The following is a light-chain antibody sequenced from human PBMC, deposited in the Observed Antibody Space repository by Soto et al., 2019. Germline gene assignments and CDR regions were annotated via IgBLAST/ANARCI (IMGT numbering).Light chain of an antibody. CDR3: QQYNSYPIT. CDR1: QSISSW. J-gene: IGKJ5*01. CDR2: DAS. Sequence: PRPARLSAAGAARVGICCGASQSISSWLAWYQQKPGKAPKLLIYDASSLESGVPSRFSGSGSGTEFTLTISSLQPDDFATYYCQQYNSYPITFGQGTRLEIK. V-gene: IGKV1-5*01.